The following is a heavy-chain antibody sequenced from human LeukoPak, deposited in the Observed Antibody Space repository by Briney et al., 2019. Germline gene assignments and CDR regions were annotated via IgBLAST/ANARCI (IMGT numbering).Heavy chain of an antibody. V-gene: IGHV3-7*01. CDR1: GFTFSSYW. CDR3: ATSRPAVAGIGALDY. Sequence: PGGSLRLSCAASGFTFSSYWMSWVRQAPGKGLEWVANIKQDGSEKYYVDSVKGRFTISRDNAKNSLYLQMNSLRAEDTAVYYCATSRPAVAGIGALDYWGQGTLVTVSS. CDR2: IKQDGSEK. D-gene: IGHD6-19*01. J-gene: IGHJ4*02.